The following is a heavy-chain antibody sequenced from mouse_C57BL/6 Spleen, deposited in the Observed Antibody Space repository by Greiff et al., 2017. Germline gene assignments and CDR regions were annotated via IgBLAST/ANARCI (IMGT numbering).Heavy chain of an antibody. Sequence: QVQLKQPGAELVRPGSSVKLSCKASGYTFTSYWMHWVKQRPIQGLEWIGNIDPSDSETHYNQKFKDKATLTVDKSSSTAYMQLSSLTSEDSAVYYCARWDGYSYYFDYWGQGTTLTVSS. CDR3: ARWDGYSYYFDY. CDR1: GYTFTSYW. V-gene: IGHV1-52*01. J-gene: IGHJ2*01. D-gene: IGHD2-3*01. CDR2: IDPSDSET.